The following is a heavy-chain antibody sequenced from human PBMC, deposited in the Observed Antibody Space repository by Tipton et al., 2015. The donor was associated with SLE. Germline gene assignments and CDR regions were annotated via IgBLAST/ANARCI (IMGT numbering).Heavy chain of an antibody. CDR2: INWNGGST. CDR3: AREEIPGVLTRFLGMDV. Sequence: GSLRLSCAASGFTFDDYGMSWVRQAPGKGLEWVSGINWNGGSTGYADSVKGRFTISRDNAKNSLYLQMNSLRAEDTALYYCAREEIPGVLTRFLGMDVWGQGTTVTVSS. J-gene: IGHJ6*02. V-gene: IGHV3-20*04. CDR1: GFTFDDYG. D-gene: IGHD3-3*01.